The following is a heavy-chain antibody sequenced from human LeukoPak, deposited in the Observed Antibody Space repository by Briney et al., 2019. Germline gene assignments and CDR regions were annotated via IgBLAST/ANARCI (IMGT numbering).Heavy chain of an antibody. J-gene: IGHJ5*02. V-gene: IGHV4-59*01. CDR2: MPYRGST. Sequence: SETLSLTCTVSGASISTYSWNWIRQAPGRGLEWIGYMPYRGSTNFNPSLRGRGTMSLDTSKKQFSLELTSVTAEDTAVYYCARSDSTDFKGFDPWGQGTLVTVSS. CDR1: GASISTYS. CDR3: ARSDSTDFKGFDP. D-gene: IGHD3/OR15-3a*01.